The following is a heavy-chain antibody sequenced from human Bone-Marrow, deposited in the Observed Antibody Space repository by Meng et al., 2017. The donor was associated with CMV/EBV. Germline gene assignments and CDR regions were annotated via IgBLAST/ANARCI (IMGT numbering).Heavy chain of an antibody. CDR1: GGTFSSYT. CDR2: IIPILGIA. J-gene: IGHJ6*01. D-gene: IGHD2-2*01. Sequence: SVKVSCKASGGTFSSYTISWVRQAPGQGLEWMGRIIPILGIANYAQKFQGRVTMTTDTSTSTAYMELRSLKSDDTAVYYCARKNAVHYYYGMDVWGQGTTVTVSS. CDR3: ARKNAVHYYYGMDV. V-gene: IGHV1-69*02.